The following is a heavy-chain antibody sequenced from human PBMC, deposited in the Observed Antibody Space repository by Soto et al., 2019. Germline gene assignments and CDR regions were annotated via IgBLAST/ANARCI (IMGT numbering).Heavy chain of an antibody. CDR3: ARENDRLQLGGNYYYSLYV. CDR2: IIPLFRTP. D-gene: IGHD4-4*01. CDR1: GGTLSSSA. J-gene: IGHJ6*02. V-gene: IGHV1-69*12. Sequence: QVQLVQSGAEMKEPGSSVKVSCKTSGGTLSSSAISWLRQAPGQVLEWMGGIIPLFRTPDYAQKFQGRVTIAADESTSTAYMALSSLRSDDTAVYYCARENDRLQLGGNYYYSLYVWGQGTTITVSS.